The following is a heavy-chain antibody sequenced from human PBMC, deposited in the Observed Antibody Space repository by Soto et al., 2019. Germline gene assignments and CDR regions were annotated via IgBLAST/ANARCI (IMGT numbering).Heavy chain of an antibody. CDR3: ARLNMVRGVIYYYYGMDV. Sequence: PSETLSLTCTVSGASISGYHWSWIRQFPGKGLECLGYISYSGATNYNPSLKSRVTMSIDTSKNQFSLKLSSVTAADTAVYYCARLNMVRGVIYYYYGMDVWGQGTTVTVSS. J-gene: IGHJ6*02. D-gene: IGHD3-10*01. CDR1: GASISGYH. CDR2: ISYSGAT. V-gene: IGHV4-59*08.